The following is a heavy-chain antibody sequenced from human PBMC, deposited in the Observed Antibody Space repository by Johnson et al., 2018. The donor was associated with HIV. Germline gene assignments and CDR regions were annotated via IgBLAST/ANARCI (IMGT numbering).Heavy chain of an antibody. J-gene: IGHJ3*02. CDR2: IKSKTDGGTT. CDR3: ARGQLWLLDDALEI. V-gene: IGHV3-15*01. Sequence: VQLVESGGGLVKPGGSLRLSCAASGFTFSNAWMSWVRQAPGKGLEWVGRIKSKTDGGTTDYAAPVKGRFTISRDDSKNTLYLQMNSLRAEDTAIYYCARGQLWLLDDALEIWGQGTMVTVSS. CDR1: GFTFSNAW. D-gene: IGHD5-18*01.